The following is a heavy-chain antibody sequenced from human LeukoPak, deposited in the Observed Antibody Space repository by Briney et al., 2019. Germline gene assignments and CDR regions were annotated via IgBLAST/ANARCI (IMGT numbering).Heavy chain of an antibody. CDR3: AKYSFCSSSSCYRNDVFDV. D-gene: IGHD2-15*01. CDR2: IRGSGDST. CDR1: GFTFSSYA. V-gene: IGHV3-23*01. Sequence: GGSLRLSCAASGFTFSSYAMSWVRQAPGKGREWVSSIRGSGDSTDYADSVKGRFTISRDNSKNTLHLQMNSLRAEDTAIYYCAKYSFCSSSSCYRNDVFDVWGQGTMVTVSS. J-gene: IGHJ3*01.